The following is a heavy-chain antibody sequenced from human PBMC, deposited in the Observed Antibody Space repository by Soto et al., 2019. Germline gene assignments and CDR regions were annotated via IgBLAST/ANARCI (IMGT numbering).Heavy chain of an antibody. D-gene: IGHD4-17*01. J-gene: IGHJ4*02. CDR3: AKERATTTAFDY. CDR1: GFAFSAYW. Sequence: PGGSLRLSCAASGFAFSAYWMHWVRQTPGKGLVWVSHINSDGSRTTYADSVKGRFTISRDNAKDTLFLQMNSLRAEDTAVYYCAKERATTTAFDYWGQGALVTVSS. V-gene: IGHV3-74*01. CDR2: INSDGSRT.